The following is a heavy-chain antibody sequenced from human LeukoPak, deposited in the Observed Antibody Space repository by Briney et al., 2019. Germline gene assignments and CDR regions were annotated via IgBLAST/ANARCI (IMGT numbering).Heavy chain of an antibody. V-gene: IGHV5-51*01. J-gene: IGHJ3*02. CDR2: IYPGDSDT. D-gene: IGHD5-18*01. CDR1: GYSFTSYW. CDR3: ARRIGQYSYGNLDVFDI. Sequence: GESLKISCKGSGYSFTSYWIGWVRQMPGKGLEWMGIIYPGDSDTRYSPSFQGQVTISADKSISTAYLQWSSLKASDTAMYYCARRIGQYSYGNLDVFDIWGQGKMVTVSS.